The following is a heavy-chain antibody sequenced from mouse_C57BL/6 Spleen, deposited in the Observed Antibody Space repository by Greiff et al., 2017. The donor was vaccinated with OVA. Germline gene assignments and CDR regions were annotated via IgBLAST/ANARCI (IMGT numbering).Heavy chain of an antibody. CDR2: IYPSDSET. D-gene: IGHD3-3*01. CDR3: ARGLGRRAMDY. V-gene: IGHV1-61*01. J-gene: IGHJ4*01. CDR1: GYTFTSYW. Sequence: QVQLQQPGAELVRPGSSVKLSCKASGYTFTSYWMDWVKQRPGQGLEWIGNIYPSDSETHYNQKFKDKATLTVDKSYSTAYMQLSSLTSGDSAVDYCARGLGRRAMDYWGKGTSVTVSS.